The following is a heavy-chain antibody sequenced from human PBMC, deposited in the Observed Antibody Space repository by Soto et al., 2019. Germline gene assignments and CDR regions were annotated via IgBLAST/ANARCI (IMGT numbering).Heavy chain of an antibody. Sequence: GGSLRLSCAASGFTFSGSAMHWVRQASGKGLEWVGRIRSKANSYATAYAASVKGRFTISRDDSKNTAYLQMNSLKTEDTAVYYCTSSQLLWFGELSYPYYGMDVWGQGTTVTVSS. D-gene: IGHD3-10*01. V-gene: IGHV3-73*01. J-gene: IGHJ6*02. CDR2: IRSKANSYAT. CDR3: TSSQLLWFGELSYPYYGMDV. CDR1: GFTFSGSA.